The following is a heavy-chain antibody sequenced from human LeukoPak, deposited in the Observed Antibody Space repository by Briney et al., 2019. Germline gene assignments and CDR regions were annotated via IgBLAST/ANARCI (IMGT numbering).Heavy chain of an antibody. CDR3: AKSEHWWEPNFDY. CDR2: IAYDGSNK. D-gene: IGHD1-26*01. Sequence: GGSLRLSCAASGFTFSTYGMHWVRQAPGKGLEWVAVIAYDGSNKYYADSVKGRFTISRDNSKNTLYLQMNSLRAEDTAVYYCAKSEHWWEPNFDYWGQGTLVTVSS. J-gene: IGHJ4*02. CDR1: GFTFSTYG. V-gene: IGHV3-30*18.